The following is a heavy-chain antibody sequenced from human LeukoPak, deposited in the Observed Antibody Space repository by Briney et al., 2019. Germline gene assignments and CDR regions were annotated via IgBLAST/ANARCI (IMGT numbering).Heavy chain of an antibody. CDR3: ARGLDP. J-gene: IGHJ5*02. Sequence: SETLSLTCAVYGGSFSGYYWSWIRQPPGKGLEWIGEINHSGSTNYNPSLKSRVTISVDTSKNQFSLKLSTVTAADTAVYYCARGLDPWGQGTLVTVSS. CDR2: INHSGST. V-gene: IGHV4-34*01. CDR1: GGSFSGYY.